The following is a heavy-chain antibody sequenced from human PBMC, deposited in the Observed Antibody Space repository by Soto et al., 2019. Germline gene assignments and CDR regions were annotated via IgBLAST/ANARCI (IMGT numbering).Heavy chain of an antibody. D-gene: IGHD3-22*01. CDR2: ISSSSSYI. Sequence: GGSLRLSCAASGFTFSSYSMNWVRQAPGKGLEWVSSISSSSSYIYYADSVKGRFTISRDNAKNSLYLQMNSLRAEDTAVYYCARYDSSGYYWPYYYYGMDVWGQGTTVTVSS. CDR1: GFTFSSYS. CDR3: ARYDSSGYYWPYYYYGMDV. J-gene: IGHJ6*02. V-gene: IGHV3-21*01.